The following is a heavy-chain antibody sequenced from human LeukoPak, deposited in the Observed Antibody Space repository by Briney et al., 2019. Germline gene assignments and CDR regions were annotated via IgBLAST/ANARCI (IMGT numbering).Heavy chain of an antibody. Sequence: SETLSLTCTVSGGSISNYYWSWIRQPPGKGLEWIGYIYYSGSTNYNPSLKSRVTISVDTSKNQFSLKLSSVTAADTAVYYCASYDFWSGWNAFDIWGQGTMVTVSS. D-gene: IGHD3-3*01. CDR3: ASYDFWSGWNAFDI. V-gene: IGHV4-59*01. CDR1: GGSISNYY. CDR2: IYYSGST. J-gene: IGHJ3*02.